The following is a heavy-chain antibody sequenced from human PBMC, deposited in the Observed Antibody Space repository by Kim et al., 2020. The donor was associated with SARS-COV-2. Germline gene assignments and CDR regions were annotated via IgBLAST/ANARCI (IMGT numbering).Heavy chain of an antibody. CDR3: FGILTGYYSFGS. V-gene: IGHV3-9*01. CDR1: GFTFGDYA. J-gene: IGHJ4*02. Sequence: GGSLRLSCAASGFTFGDYAMHWVRQAPGKGLEWVSGISWNSGSIGYADSVKGRFTISRDNAKNSLYLQMNSLRAEDTALYYCFGILTGYYSFGSWGQGTLVTVSS. D-gene: IGHD3-9*01. CDR2: ISWNSGSI.